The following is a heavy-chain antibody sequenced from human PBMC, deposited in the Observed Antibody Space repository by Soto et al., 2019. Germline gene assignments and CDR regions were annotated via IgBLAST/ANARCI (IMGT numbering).Heavy chain of an antibody. CDR2: ISGSGGST. D-gene: IGHD3-10*01. CDR3: AKDLLLWFGELLSRGSSDNY. CDR1: GFTFSSYA. Sequence: GGSLRLSCAASGFTFSSYAMSWVRQAPGKGLEWVSAISGSGGSTYYADSVKGRFTISRDNSKNTLYLQMNSLRAEDTAVYYCAKDLLLWFGELLSRGSSDNYWGQGTLVTVSS. J-gene: IGHJ4*02. V-gene: IGHV3-23*01.